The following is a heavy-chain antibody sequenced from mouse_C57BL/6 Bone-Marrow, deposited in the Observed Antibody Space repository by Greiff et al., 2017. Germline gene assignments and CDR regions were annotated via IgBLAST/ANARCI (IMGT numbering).Heavy chain of an antibody. J-gene: IGHJ2*01. CDR2: IDPENGDT. CDR3: TTALSLY. CDR1: GFNIKDDY. Sequence: EVQLQQPGAELVRPGASVKLSCTASGFNIKDDYMHWVKQRPEQGLEWIGWIDPENGDTEYASKFQGKATITADTSSNTAYLQLSSLTSEDTAVYYCTTALSLYWGQGTTLTVSS. V-gene: IGHV14-4*01.